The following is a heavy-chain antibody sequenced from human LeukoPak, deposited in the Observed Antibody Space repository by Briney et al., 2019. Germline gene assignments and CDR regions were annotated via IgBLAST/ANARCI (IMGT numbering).Heavy chain of an antibody. CDR1: GYSFTSYW. J-gene: IGHJ3*02. CDR3: ARPGDSSGYDAFDI. V-gene: IGHV5-51*01. CDR2: IYPGDSDT. D-gene: IGHD3-22*01. Sequence: GESLQIXCKGSGYSFTSYWICWVRQMPGKGLGWMGIIYPGDSDTRYSPSVQGQVTISDDKSISTAYLQWSSLQASDTAMYYCARPGDSSGYDAFDIWGQGTMVTVSS.